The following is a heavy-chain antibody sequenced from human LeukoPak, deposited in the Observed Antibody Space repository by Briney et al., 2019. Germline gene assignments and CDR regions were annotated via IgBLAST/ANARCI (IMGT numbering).Heavy chain of an antibody. CDR2: ITSSSSYV. J-gene: IGHJ4*02. CDR3: AKESLRVVPSATFDY. D-gene: IGHD2-2*01. CDR1: GFTFSVYN. V-gene: IGHV3-21*04. Sequence: GGSLRLSCAGSGFTFSVYNMYWVRQTPGKGLEWVASITSSSSYVFYADSVKGRFTISRDNAKKSVYLQMHSLRAEDTAVYYCAKESLRVVPSATFDYWGQGTLVTVSS.